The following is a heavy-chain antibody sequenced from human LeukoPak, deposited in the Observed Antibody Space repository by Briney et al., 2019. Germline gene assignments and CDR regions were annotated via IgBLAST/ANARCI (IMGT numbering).Heavy chain of an antibody. CDR2: IYYSGST. CDR1: GGSISSSSYY. Sequence: SETLSLTCTVSGGSISSSSYYWGWIRQPPGKGLEWIGYIYYSGSTNYNPSLKSRVTISVDTSKNQFSLKLSSVTAADTAVYYCARSSGYSYGYHYWGQGTLVTVSS. D-gene: IGHD5-18*01. V-gene: IGHV4-61*05. J-gene: IGHJ4*02. CDR3: ARSSGYSYGYHY.